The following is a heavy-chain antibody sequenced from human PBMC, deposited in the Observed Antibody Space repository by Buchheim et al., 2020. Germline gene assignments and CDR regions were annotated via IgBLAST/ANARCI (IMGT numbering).Heavy chain of an antibody. Sequence: EVQLVESGGGSVQPGGSLRLSCAASGFTFSRYSMNWARQAPGKGLEWVSYMTSDEKTIYYTDSVKGRFTISRDNARNFLYLPMHSLRVDDTALYYCARSVQFGMDVWGQGTT. CDR3: ARSVQFGMDV. CDR2: MTSDEKTI. V-gene: IGHV3-48*01. J-gene: IGHJ6*02. CDR1: GFTFSRYS.